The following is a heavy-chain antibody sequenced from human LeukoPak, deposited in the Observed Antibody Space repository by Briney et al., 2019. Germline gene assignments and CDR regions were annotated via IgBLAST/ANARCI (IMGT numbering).Heavy chain of an antibody. V-gene: IGHV4-59*01. J-gene: IGHJ5*02. D-gene: IGHD3-16*01. Sequence: PSETLSLTCTVSGGSISSYYWSWIRQPPGKGLEWIGYIYYSGSTNYNPSLKSRVTISVDTSKNQFSLKLSSVTAADTAVYYCSVRLGDRSTSFDPWGQGTLVTVS. CDR1: GGSISSYY. CDR2: IYYSGST. CDR3: SVRLGDRSTSFDP.